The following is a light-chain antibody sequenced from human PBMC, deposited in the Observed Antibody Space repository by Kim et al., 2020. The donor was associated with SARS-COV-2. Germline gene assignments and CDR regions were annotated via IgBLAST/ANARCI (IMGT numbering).Light chain of an antibody. CDR3: CSCAGGRAYV. J-gene: IGLJ1*01. V-gene: IGLV2-23*02. Sequence: QSALTQPASVSGSPGQSITISCTGASSDVGSYNLVSWYQQHPGKAPKLMIYELDKRPSGVSNRFSGSKSGSTASLTISGLQTEDEADYYCCSCAGGRAYVFGTGTKVTVL. CDR2: ELD. CDR1: SSDVGSYNL.